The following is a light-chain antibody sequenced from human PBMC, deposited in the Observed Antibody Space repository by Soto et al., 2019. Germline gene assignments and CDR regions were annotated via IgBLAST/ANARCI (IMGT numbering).Light chain of an antibody. CDR2: AAS. J-gene: IGKJ1*01. V-gene: IGKV1-39*01. Sequence: DIQMTQSPSSLSASVGDRVTITCRASQSISGYLNWYQQKPGKAPKLLIYAASSFQSGVPSRFSGSGSGTDFTLTISSLQPEDFATYYCQQTYSALRTFGQGTKVEIK. CDR3: QQTYSALRT. CDR1: QSISGY.